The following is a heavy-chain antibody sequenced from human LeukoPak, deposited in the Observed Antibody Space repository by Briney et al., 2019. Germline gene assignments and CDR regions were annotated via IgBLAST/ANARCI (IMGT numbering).Heavy chain of an antibody. CDR3: ARGPRGYSYGDSTGDYYYYGMDV. CDR1: GFTFSSYE. Sequence: PGGSLRLSCAASGFTFSSYEMHWVRQATGKGLEWVSAIGTAGDTYYPGSVKGRFTISRENAKNSLYLQMNSLRAGDTAVYYCARGPRGYSYGDSTGDYYYYGMDVWGQGTTVTVSS. V-gene: IGHV3-13*01. J-gene: IGHJ6*02. D-gene: IGHD5-18*01. CDR2: IGTAGDT.